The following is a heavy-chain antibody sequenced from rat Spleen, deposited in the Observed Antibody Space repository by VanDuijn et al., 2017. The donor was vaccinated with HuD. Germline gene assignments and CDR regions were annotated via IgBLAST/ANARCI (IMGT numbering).Heavy chain of an antibody. D-gene: IGHD1-9*01. V-gene: IGHV5-29*01. J-gene: IGHJ2*01. CDR3: VRHGYTRYYFDY. Sequence: EVQLVESGGGLVQPGRSRKLSCVASGFTFSNYWMTWISQAPTKGLEWVASISSDGRRNYYRDSVKGRFTISRDNAKSTLYLQMDSLRSEDTASYYCVRHGYTRYYFDYWGQGVMVTVSS. CDR1: GFTFSNYW. CDR2: ISSDGRRN.